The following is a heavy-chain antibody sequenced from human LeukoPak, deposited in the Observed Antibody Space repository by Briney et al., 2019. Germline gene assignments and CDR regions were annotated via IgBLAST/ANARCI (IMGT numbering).Heavy chain of an antibody. D-gene: IGHD1-26*01. CDR3: ARVSVGATFFYYYAMDV. CDR1: GGTFSSYA. V-gene: IGHV1-69*13. CDR2: IFPMFGTP. Sequence: SVTVSCKASGGTFSSYAFSWVRQAPGQGLEWMGGIFPMFGTPDYAQKFQGRVTITADESTSTAYMELSSLRSEDTAVYYCARVSVGATFFYYYAMDVWGQGTTVTVSS. J-gene: IGHJ6*02.